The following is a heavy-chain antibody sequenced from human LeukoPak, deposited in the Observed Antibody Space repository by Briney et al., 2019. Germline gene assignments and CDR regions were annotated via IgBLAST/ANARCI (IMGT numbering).Heavy chain of an antibody. CDR3: VPRKEWSCYMDV. CDR2: IRYDGSNT. CDR1: GFTFTAFG. Sequence: GGSLRLSCAASGFTFTAFGMSWVRQAPGRGLDWVAFIRYDGSNTYYADSVKGRFTISRDNSKNTLYLQMNSLRAEDTAVYYCVPRKEWSCYMDVWGKGTTVTVSS. V-gene: IGHV3-30*02. J-gene: IGHJ6*03. D-gene: IGHD3-3*01.